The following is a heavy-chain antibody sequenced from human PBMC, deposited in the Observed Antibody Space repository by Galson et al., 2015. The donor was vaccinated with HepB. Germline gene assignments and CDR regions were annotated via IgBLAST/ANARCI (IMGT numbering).Heavy chain of an antibody. Sequence: SVKVSCKASGYTFTSYGISWVRQAPGQGLEWMGWISAYNGNTNYAQKLQGRVTMTTDTSTSTAYMELRSLRSDDTAVYYCARWDLAGTDYYYGMDVWGQGTTVTVSS. CDR2: ISAYNGNT. CDR3: ARWDLAGTDYYYGMDV. V-gene: IGHV1-18*01. D-gene: IGHD6-19*01. J-gene: IGHJ6*02. CDR1: GYTFTSYG.